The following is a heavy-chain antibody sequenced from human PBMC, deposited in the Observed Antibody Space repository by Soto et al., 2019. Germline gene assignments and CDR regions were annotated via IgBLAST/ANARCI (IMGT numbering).Heavy chain of an antibody. CDR2: IYDGGRT. V-gene: IGHV4-30-4*01. CDR3: ARGPSGDKVDS. D-gene: IGHD7-27*01. Sequence: QVQLQESGPGLVKPSQTLSLTCTVSGGSISTVDYWWSWIRQSPDMGLEWIGHIYDGGRTYNNPSLESRVTISVHTSKSQLSLTLSSVSAADTAVYYCARGPSGDKVDSWGQGTLVNVSS. J-gene: IGHJ4*02. CDR1: GGSISTVDYW.